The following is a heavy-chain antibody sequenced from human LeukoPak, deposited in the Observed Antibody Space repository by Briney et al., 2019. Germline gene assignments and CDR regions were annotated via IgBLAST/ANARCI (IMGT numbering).Heavy chain of an antibody. CDR3: ARDDRIVGANNYYYYYYMDV. D-gene: IGHD1-26*01. V-gene: IGHV3-21*01. Sequence: PGGSLRLSCAASGFTFSSYSMNWVRQAPGKGLEWVSSISSSSSYIYYADSVKGRFTISRDNAKNSLYLQMNSLRAEDTAVYYCARDDRIVGANNYYYYYYMDVWGKGTTVTISS. J-gene: IGHJ6*03. CDR2: ISSSSSYI. CDR1: GFTFSSYS.